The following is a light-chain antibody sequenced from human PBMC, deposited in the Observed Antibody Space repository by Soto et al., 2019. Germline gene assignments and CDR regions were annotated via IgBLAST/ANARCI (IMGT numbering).Light chain of an antibody. CDR1: QSVLYSSNNKNY. V-gene: IGKV4-1*01. CDR3: QQFYSTPPVT. J-gene: IGKJ4*01. Sequence: DIVMTQSPDSLAVSLGERATINCKSSQSVLYSSNNKNYLAWYQQKPGQPPKLLIYWASTRESGVPDRFSGRGAGRGWTRAGGSGQAEDVAVYYCQQFYSTPPVTFGGGTKVEIK. CDR2: WAS.